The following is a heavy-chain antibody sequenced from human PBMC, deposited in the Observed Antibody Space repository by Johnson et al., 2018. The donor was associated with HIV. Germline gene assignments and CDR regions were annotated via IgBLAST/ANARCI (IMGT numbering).Heavy chain of an antibody. V-gene: IGHV3-33*06. Sequence: QVQLLESGGGVVRPGTSLRLSCAASGSLFSSYAMHWVRQAPGKGLEWVTLICNDGSNKYYTDSVKGRFTISRDNSKNTMYLQMNSLRAEDTAVYYCAKDIGDGYNRWGGLDICGQGTMVTVSS. D-gene: IGHD5-24*01. J-gene: IGHJ3*02. CDR2: ICNDGSNK. CDR3: AKDIGDGYNRWGGLDI. CDR1: GSLFSSYA.